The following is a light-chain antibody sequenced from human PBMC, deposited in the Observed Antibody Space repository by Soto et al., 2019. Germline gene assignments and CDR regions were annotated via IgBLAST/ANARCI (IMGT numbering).Light chain of an antibody. Sequence: EFVLTQSPGTLSLSPGERATLSCRASQSVGSNSLAWYRQNPGQAPRILIYGASTRATGIPHRYSGSGSGTNFTLTISRLEPEDFAVYYCQQYGSSPPLTFGGGTKVEIK. V-gene: IGKV3-20*01. CDR3: QQYGSSPPLT. J-gene: IGKJ4*01. CDR2: GAS. CDR1: QSVGSNS.